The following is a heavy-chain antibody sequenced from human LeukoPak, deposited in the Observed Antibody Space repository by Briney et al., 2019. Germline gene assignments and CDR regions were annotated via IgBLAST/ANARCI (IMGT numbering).Heavy chain of an antibody. D-gene: IGHD2-15*01. J-gene: IGHJ4*02. CDR2: MNPNSGNT. CDR3: ARVRGYCSGGSCYPDDY. V-gene: IGHV1-8*02. CDR1: GYTFTSYD. Sequence: ASVKVSCKASGYTFTSYDINWVRQATGQGLEWMGGMNPNSGNTGYAQKFQGRVTMTRNTSISTAYMELSSLRSEDTAEYYCARVRGYCSGGSCYPDDYWGQGTLVTVSS.